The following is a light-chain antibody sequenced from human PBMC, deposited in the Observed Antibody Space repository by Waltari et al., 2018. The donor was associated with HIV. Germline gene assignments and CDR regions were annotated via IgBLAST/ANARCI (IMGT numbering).Light chain of an antibody. CDR1: SNTVDDYNY. CDR2: ADS. V-gene: IGLV2-14*01. CDR3: ASYISSSSPE. J-gene: IGLJ3*02. Sequence: QSALTQPASVSGSPGQSNTISCTGTSNTVDDYNYVPWYQHHPGKAPKVIIYADSHRPSGVSNRFSGSKSGNTASLTISGLQPEDEADYFCASYISSSSPEFGGGTKVTVL.